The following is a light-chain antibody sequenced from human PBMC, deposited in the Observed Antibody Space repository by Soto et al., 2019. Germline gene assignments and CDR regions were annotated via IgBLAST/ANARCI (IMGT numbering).Light chain of an antibody. CDR3: MQGSRWPYT. CDR2: KIS. CDR1: QSPVATDGNTY. V-gene: IGKV2-30*01. Sequence: DIVLTQLSRSLAVTLGQPASISCRSSQSPVATDGNTYLNWFLQRPGQSPRRLIYKISDRDSGVPDRFSGSGSGTYFTLKISRVEAEDVGIYYCMQGSRWPYTFGQGTKLEIK. J-gene: IGKJ2*01.